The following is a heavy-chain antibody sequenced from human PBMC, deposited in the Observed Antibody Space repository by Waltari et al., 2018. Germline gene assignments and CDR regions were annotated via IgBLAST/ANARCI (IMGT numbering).Heavy chain of an antibody. CDR2: INHSGST. CDR3: ARGRVVGPYTAGYYYYYGMDV. D-gene: IGHD2-15*01. J-gene: IGHJ6*02. Sequence: QVQLQQWGAGLLKTSETLSLTCAVYGGSFSGYYWSWIRQPPGKGLGWIGEINHSGSTNHTPSRKSRVTKSVDTSKNQFSLRLSSVTAADTAVYYFARGRVVGPYTAGYYYYYGMDVWGQGTTVTVSS. V-gene: IGHV4-34*01. CDR1: GGSFSGYY.